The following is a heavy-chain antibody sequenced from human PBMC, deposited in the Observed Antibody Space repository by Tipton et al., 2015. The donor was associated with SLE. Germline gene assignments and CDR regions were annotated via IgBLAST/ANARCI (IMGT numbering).Heavy chain of an antibody. J-gene: IGHJ3*02. Sequence: GLVKPSETLSLTCSVSGGFIRSYNWRWIRQHPGKGLEWIGYIYNSGSSYYSPSLQSRLTMSVDTSKKQFSLKLSSVTAADTAVYFCARDSSGWPSSDAFDIWGQGTMVTASS. V-gene: IGHV4-31*03. CDR1: GGFIRSYN. CDR3: ARDSSGWPSSDAFDI. D-gene: IGHD6-19*01. CDR2: IYNSGSS.